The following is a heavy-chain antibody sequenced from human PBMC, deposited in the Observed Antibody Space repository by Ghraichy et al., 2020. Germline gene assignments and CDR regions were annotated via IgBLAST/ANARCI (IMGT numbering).Heavy chain of an antibody. CDR3: ASLVATMAPDY. CDR1: GFTFSSYA. D-gene: IGHD5-12*01. V-gene: IGHV3-30-3*01. CDR2: ISYDGSNK. Sequence: GGSLRLSCAASGFTFSSYAMHWVRQAPGKGLEWVAVISYDGSNKYYADSVKGRFTISRDNSKNTLYLQMNSLRAEDTAVYYCASLVATMAPDYWGQGTLVTVSS. J-gene: IGHJ4*02.